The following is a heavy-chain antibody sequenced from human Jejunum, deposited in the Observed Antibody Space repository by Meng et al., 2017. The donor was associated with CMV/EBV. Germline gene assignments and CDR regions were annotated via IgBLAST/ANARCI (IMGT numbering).Heavy chain of an antibody. CDR3: ARVSSGWDYFDY. V-gene: IGHV4-31*03. J-gene: IGHJ4*02. Sequence: VQLQESGPGLVKPSQTLSLTCTVSGGSVSSGGYYWTWIRQHPGKGLEWFRHIYYSGSTFYNPSLKRRVIISIDTSKNQFSLNLRSVTAADTAVYYRARVSSGWDYFDYWGQGTLVTVSS. CDR2: IYYSGST. D-gene: IGHD6-19*01. CDR1: GGSVSSGGYY.